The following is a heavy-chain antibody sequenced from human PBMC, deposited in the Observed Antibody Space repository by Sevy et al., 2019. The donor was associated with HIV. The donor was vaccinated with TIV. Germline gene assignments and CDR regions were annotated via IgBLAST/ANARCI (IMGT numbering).Heavy chain of an antibody. V-gene: IGHV3-48*02. Sequence: GGSLRLSCAASGFTFSSYSMNWVRQAPGKGLEWVSYISSSSTIYYADSVKGRFTISRDNAKNSLYLQMNSLRDEDTSVYYCTRDSGYSSGWYDWYFDLWGRGTLVTVSS. J-gene: IGHJ2*01. D-gene: IGHD6-19*01. CDR1: GFTFSSYS. CDR3: TRDSGYSSGWYDWYFDL. CDR2: ISSSSTI.